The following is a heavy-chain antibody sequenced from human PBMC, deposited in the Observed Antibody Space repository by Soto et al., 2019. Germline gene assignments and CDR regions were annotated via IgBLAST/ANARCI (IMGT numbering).Heavy chain of an antibody. Sequence: ASVKVSCKVSGYTLTELSMHWVRQAPGKGLEWMGGVDPEDGETIYAQKFQGRVTMTADTSTDTAYMELSSLRSEDTAVYYCATEYYIWGSYRTYYFDYWGQGTLVTVSS. CDR1: GYTLTELS. CDR3: ATEYYIWGSYRTYYFDY. V-gene: IGHV1-24*01. CDR2: VDPEDGET. J-gene: IGHJ4*02. D-gene: IGHD3-16*02.